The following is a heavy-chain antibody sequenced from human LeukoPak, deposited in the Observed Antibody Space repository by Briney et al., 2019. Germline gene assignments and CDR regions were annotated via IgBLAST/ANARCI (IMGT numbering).Heavy chain of an antibody. V-gene: IGHV3-7*01. J-gene: IGHJ6*03. CDR2: IKQDGSEK. Sequence: GGSLRLSCAASGFTFSSYWMSWVRQAPGKGLEWVANIKQDGSEKYYVDSVKGRFTISRDNAKNSLYLQMNSLRAEDTAVYYCARETGYDFWSGLGYMDVWGKGTTVTVSS. D-gene: IGHD3-3*01. CDR1: GFTFSSYW. CDR3: ARETGYDFWSGLGYMDV.